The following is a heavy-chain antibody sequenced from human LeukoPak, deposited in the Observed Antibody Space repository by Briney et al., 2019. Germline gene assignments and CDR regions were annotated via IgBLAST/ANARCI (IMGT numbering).Heavy chain of an antibody. CDR3: ARRGYCSGNSCPAFDY. CDR1: GYTFTSYW. Sequence: GESLKISCKGSGYTFTSYWIGWVRQMPGKGLEWMGIIYPGDSDTKYSPSFQGQVTISADKSITTAYLQWSSLKASDTAIYYCARRGYCSGNSCPAFDYWGQGTLVTVSS. D-gene: IGHD2-2*03. J-gene: IGHJ4*02. CDR2: IYPGDSDT. V-gene: IGHV5-51*01.